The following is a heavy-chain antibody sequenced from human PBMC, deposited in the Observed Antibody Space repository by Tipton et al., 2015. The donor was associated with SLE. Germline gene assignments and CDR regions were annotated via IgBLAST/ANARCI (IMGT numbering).Heavy chain of an antibody. CDR3: ARPVYSYDFWSGPWYFDL. CDR2: INGGGSST. Sequence: GSLRLSCAASGFTFSSYWMDWVRQAPGKGLLWVSRINGGGSSTNYADSVKGRFTISRDNAKNTLYLQMNSLRAEDTAVYYCARPVYSYDFWSGPWYFDLWGRGTLVTVSS. CDR1: GFTFSSYW. J-gene: IGHJ2*01. V-gene: IGHV3-74*01. D-gene: IGHD3-3*01.